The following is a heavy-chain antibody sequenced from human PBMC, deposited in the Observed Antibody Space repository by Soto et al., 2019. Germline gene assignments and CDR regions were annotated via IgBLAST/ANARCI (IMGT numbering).Heavy chain of an antibody. CDR2: IKSKTDGGTT. Sequence: GGSLRLSCAASGFTFSNAWMSWVRQAPGKGLEWVGRIKSKTDGGTTDYAAPVKGRFTISRDDSKNTLYLQMNSLKTEDTAVYYCTTDGDLYNYYYGSGSPTTPNDYWGQGALVTVPQ. J-gene: IGHJ4*02. D-gene: IGHD3-10*01. CDR1: GFTFSNAW. CDR3: TTDGDLYNYYYGSGSPTTPNDY. V-gene: IGHV3-15*01.